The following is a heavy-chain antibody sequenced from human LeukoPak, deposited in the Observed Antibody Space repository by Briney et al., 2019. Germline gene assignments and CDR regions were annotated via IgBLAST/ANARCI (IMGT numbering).Heavy chain of an antibody. J-gene: IGHJ4*02. D-gene: IGHD2-15*01. V-gene: IGHV4-39*01. CDR1: GASISDSNYY. CDR3: VRHALRVAAV. Sequence: SETLSLTCTVSGASISDSNYYWGWVRQPPGKGLEWIGSIYYSGNTYYNPSLKSRVTISIDTSKKEFSLKVTSVTAADTAVFYCVRHALRVAAVWGQGTLVTVSS. CDR2: IYYSGNT.